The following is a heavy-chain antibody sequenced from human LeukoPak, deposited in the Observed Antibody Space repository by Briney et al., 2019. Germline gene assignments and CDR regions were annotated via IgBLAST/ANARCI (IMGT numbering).Heavy chain of an antibody. J-gene: IGHJ4*02. CDR1: GGSISNSTYY. D-gene: IGHD1-26*01. CDR3: ARDALVGVYYFDL. V-gene: IGHV4-39*07. CDR2: IYYSGST. Sequence: SETLSLTCTVSGGSISNSTYYWGWIRQPPGKGLEWIGSIYYSGSTYYTPSLESRVTISVDTSKNQFSLKLSSVTAADTAVYYCARDALVGVYYFDLWGQGTLVTVSS.